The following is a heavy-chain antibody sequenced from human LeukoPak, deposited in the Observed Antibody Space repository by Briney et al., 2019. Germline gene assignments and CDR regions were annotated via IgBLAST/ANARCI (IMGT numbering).Heavy chain of an antibody. Sequence: SETLSLTCTVSGGSISSYYWSWIRQPPGKGLEWLGYIHYSGSTNYNPSLKSRVTISVDTSKNQFSLKLSSVAAADTAVYYCARHELRFLEWLLPYYFDYWGQGTLVTVSS. D-gene: IGHD3-3*01. V-gene: IGHV4-59*08. CDR2: IHYSGST. J-gene: IGHJ4*02. CDR1: GGSISSYY. CDR3: ARHELRFLEWLLPYYFDY.